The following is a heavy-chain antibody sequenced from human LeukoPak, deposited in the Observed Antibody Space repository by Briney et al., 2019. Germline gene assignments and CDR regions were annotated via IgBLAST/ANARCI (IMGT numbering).Heavy chain of an antibody. CDR3: ARGVRRSSSFRGNWFDP. D-gene: IGHD6-6*01. CDR2: TYYRSKWYN. Sequence: SQTLSLTFAISADSVSSNSAAWNWIRQSPSRGLEWLGRTYYRSKWYNDYAVSVKSRITINPDTSKNQFSLQLSSVTAADTAVYYCARGVRRSSSFRGNWFDPWGQGTLVTVSS. V-gene: IGHV6-1*01. J-gene: IGHJ5*02. CDR1: ADSVSSNSAA.